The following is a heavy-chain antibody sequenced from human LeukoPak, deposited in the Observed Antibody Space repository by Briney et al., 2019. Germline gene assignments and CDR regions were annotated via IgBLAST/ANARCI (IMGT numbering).Heavy chain of an antibody. Sequence: GGSLRLSCAASGFTFDDYAMHWVRQAPGKGLEWVSLISGDGGSTYYADSVKGRFTISRDNSKNSLYLQMNSLRTDDTALYYCAKDKGYSSSPYGMDVWGQGTTVTVSS. D-gene: IGHD6-13*01. J-gene: IGHJ6*02. CDR2: ISGDGGST. CDR1: GFTFDDYA. CDR3: AKDKGYSSSPYGMDV. V-gene: IGHV3-43*02.